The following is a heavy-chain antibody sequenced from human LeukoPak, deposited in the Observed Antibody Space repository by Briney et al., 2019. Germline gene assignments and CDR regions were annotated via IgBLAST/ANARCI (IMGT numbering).Heavy chain of an antibody. Sequence: SETLSLTCAVYGGSFSGYYWSWIRQPPGKGLEWTGEINHSGSTNYNPSLKSRVTISVDTSKNQFSLKLSSVTAADTAVYYCARDCGDYVSWFDPWGQGTLVTVSS. CDR1: GGSFSGYY. V-gene: IGHV4-34*01. D-gene: IGHD4-17*01. CDR2: INHSGST. J-gene: IGHJ5*02. CDR3: ARDCGDYVSWFDP.